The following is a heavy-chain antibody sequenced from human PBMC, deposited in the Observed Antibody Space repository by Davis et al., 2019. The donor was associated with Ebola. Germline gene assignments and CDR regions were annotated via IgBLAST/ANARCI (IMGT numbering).Heavy chain of an antibody. CDR1: GYTFTSYD. CDR2: INPNSGGT. J-gene: IGHJ4*02. Sequence: AASVKVSCKASGYTFTSYDINWVRQATGQGLEWMGWINPNSGGTNYAQKFQGWVTMTRDTSISTAYMELSRLRSDDTAVYYCARGSRGHSSGWYDYWGQGTLVTVSS. V-gene: IGHV1-2*04. CDR3: ARGSRGHSSGWYDY. D-gene: IGHD6-19*01.